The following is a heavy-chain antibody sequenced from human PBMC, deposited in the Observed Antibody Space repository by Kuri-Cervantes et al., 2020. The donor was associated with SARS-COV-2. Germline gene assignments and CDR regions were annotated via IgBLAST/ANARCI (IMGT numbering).Heavy chain of an antibody. J-gene: IGHJ5*02. D-gene: IGHD1-20*01. V-gene: IGHV1-69*05. CDR3: ASITGTTEWFDP. Sequence: KVSCKASGGTFSSYAISWVRQAPGQGLEWMGGIIPIFGTANYAQKFQGRVTITTDESTSTAYMELSSLRSEDTAVYYCASITGTTEWFDPWGQGTLVTVSS. CDR1: GGTFSSYA. CDR2: IIPIFGTA.